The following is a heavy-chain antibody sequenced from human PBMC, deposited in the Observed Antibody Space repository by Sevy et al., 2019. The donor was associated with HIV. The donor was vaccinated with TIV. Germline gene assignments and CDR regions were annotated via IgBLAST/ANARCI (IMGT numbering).Heavy chain of an antibody. V-gene: IGHV3-23*01. D-gene: IGHD3-22*01. Sequence: GGSLRLSCAASGFTFSNYAMSWVRQAPGKGLEWVSGISGSGGSGDKTNYADSVKGRFTISRDDSKNSLYLQLNSLRAEDTAIYYCARKYDSSGYFDYWGQRTLVTVSS. CDR3: ARKYDSSGYFDY. J-gene: IGHJ4*02. CDR2: ISGSGGSGDKT. CDR1: GFTFSNYA.